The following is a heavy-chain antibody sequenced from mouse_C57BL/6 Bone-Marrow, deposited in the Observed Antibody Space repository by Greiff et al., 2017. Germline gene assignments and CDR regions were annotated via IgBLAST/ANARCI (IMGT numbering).Heavy chain of an antibody. CDR1: GYTFTSYG. D-gene: IGHD1-1*01. J-gene: IGHJ3*01. Sequence: QVQLQESGAELARPGASVKLSCKASGYTFTSYGISWVKQRTGQGLEWIGEIYPRSGNTYYNEKFKGKATLTADKSSSTAYMELRSLTSEDSAVYFCARSGLRRFAYWGQGTLGTVSA. CDR2: IYPRSGNT. V-gene: IGHV1-81*01. CDR3: ARSGLRRFAY.